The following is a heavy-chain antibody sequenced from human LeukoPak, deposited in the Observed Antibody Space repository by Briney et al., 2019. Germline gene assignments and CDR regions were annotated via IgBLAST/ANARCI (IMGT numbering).Heavy chain of an antibody. D-gene: IGHD5-18*01. V-gene: IGHV1-8*01. Sequence: ASVKVSCKASGSTFTSYDINWVRQATGQGLEWMGWMNPNSGNTGYAQKFQGRVTMTRNTSISTAYMELSSLRSEDTAVYCCARGRIQLWLWVGRFGWFDPWGQGTLVTVSS. CDR2: MNPNSGNT. J-gene: IGHJ5*02. CDR1: GSTFTSYD. CDR3: ARGRIQLWLWVGRFGWFDP.